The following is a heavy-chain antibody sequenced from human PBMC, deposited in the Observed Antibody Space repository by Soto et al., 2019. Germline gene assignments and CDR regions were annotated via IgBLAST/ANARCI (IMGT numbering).Heavy chain of an antibody. D-gene: IGHD3-16*01. Sequence: KELEWVAGISVSGGSTNYAVSVKGRFTISRDNDKNTVYLQMNSLSAEDTAVYYCFKGGRWVGGLHYGIGVRAQRT. J-gene: IGHJ6*01. CDR2: ISVSGGST. V-gene: IGHV3-23*01. CDR3: FKGGRWVGGLHYGIGV.